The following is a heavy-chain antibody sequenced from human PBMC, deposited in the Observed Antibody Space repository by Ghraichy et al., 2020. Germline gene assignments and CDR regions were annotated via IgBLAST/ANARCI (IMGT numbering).Heavy chain of an antibody. V-gene: IGHV4-31*03. CDR3: ARSSSSYLYYYYGMDV. CDR1: GGSISSGGYY. D-gene: IGHD6-6*01. Sequence: SQTLSLTCTVSGGSISSGGYYWSWIRQHPGKGLEWIGYIYYSGSTYYNPSLKSRVTISVDTSKNQFSLKLSSVTAADTAVYYCARSSSSYLYYYYGMDVWGQGTTVTVSS. CDR2: IYYSGST. J-gene: IGHJ6*02.